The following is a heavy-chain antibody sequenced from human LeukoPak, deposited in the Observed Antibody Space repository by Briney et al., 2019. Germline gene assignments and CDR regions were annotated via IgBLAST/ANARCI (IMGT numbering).Heavy chain of an antibody. CDR1: GYTFTSYG. CDR3: ARSKSGRRSYYDSSGYYLPNGMDV. CDR2: ISVYNGHT. D-gene: IGHD3-22*01. V-gene: IGHV1-18*01. Sequence: GASVKVSCKASGYTFTSYGISWVRQAPGQRLEWMGWISVYNGHTTYAQKFQDRVTMTTDTSTNTAYMELRSLRSDDTAVYYCARSKSGRRSYYDSSGYYLPNGMDVWGQGTTVTVSS. J-gene: IGHJ6*02.